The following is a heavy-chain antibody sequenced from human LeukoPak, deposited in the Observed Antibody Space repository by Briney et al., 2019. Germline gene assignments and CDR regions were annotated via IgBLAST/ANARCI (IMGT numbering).Heavy chain of an antibody. Sequence: SETLSLTCTVSGGSISSGSYSWSWIRQPAGKGLEWIGRIYTSGSTNYNPSLKSRVTISVDTSKKQFSLKLSSVTAADTAVYYCAREKIAYYDNSGRGWFDPWGQGTLVTVSS. CDR3: AREKIAYYDNSGRGWFDP. CDR1: GGSISSGSYS. V-gene: IGHV4-61*02. D-gene: IGHD3-22*01. J-gene: IGHJ5*02. CDR2: IYTSGST.